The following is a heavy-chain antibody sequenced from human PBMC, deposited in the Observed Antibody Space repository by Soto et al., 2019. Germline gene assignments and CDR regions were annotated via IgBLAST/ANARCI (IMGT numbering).Heavy chain of an antibody. CDR2: ISTRGDYI. J-gene: IGHJ3*01. CDR3: ARDDYYDLLTGYFDDAFDV. CDR1: GFSLSTYG. D-gene: IGHD3-9*01. V-gene: IGHV3-21*01. Sequence: VQLVESGGGLVQPGGSLRLSCAASGFSLSTYGMNWVRQAPGEGLEWVSSISTRGDYIYYADSVKGRFTISRDNAENSLYLQMNGLRAEDTAVYYCARDDYYDLLTGYFDDAFDVWGQGTVVTVSS.